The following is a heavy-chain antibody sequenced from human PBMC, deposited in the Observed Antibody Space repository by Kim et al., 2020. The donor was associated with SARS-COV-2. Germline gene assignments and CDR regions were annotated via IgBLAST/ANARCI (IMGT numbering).Heavy chain of an antibody. CDR2: INPNSGGT. CDR1: GYTFTGYY. V-gene: IGHV1-2*04. J-gene: IGHJ5*02. Sequence: ASVKVSCKASGYTFTGYYMHWVRQAPGQGLEWMGWINPNSGGTNYAQKFQGWVTMTRDTSISTAYMELSRLRSDDTAVYYCARESVTMVRGLQNWFDPWGQGTLVTVSS. CDR3: ARESVTMVRGLQNWFDP. D-gene: IGHD3-10*01.